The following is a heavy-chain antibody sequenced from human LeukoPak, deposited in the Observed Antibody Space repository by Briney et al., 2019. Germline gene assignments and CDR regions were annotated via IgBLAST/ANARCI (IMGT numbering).Heavy chain of an antibody. J-gene: IGHJ4*02. CDR2: TRNKANSYTT. V-gene: IGHV3-72*01. D-gene: IGHD3-10*01. Sequence: PGGSLRLSCAASGFTFSDHYMDWVRQAPGKGLGWVGRTRNKANSYTTEYAASVKGRFTISRDDSKSSLYLQMNSLKTEDTAVYYCARDRGAYYFDYWGQGTLVTVSS. CDR3: ARDRGAYYFDY. CDR1: GFTFSDHY.